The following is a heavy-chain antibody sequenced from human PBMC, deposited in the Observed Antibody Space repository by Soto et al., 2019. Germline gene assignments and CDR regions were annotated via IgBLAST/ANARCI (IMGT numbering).Heavy chain of an antibody. V-gene: IGHV1-3*01. CDR3: ARAGSWYVGYYYYYGMDV. J-gene: IGHJ6*02. D-gene: IGHD6-13*01. Sequence: KFQGRVTITRDTSASTAYMELSSLRSEDTAVYYCARAGSWYVGYYYYYGMDVWGQGTTVTVSS.